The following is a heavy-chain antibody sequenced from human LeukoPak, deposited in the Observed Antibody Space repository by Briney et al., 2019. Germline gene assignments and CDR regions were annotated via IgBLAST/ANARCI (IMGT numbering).Heavy chain of an antibody. J-gene: IGHJ4*02. V-gene: IGHV4-31*03. D-gene: IGHD3-10*01. CDR3: AREGSLGYSDY. Sequence: SETLSLTCTVSGGSISSGGYYWSWLRQHPGKGLEWIGYIYYSGSTHYNPSLKGRVTMSVDTSKNQFSLKLSSVTAADTAVYYCAREGSLGYSDYWGQGTLVTVSS. CDR2: IYYSGST. CDR1: GGSISSGGYY.